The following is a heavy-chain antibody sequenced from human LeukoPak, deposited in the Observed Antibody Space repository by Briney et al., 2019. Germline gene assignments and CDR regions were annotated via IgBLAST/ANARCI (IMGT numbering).Heavy chain of an antibody. D-gene: IGHD2-15*01. CDR3: ARDFGHVAATDYYYYMDV. V-gene: IGHV1-2*02. Sequence: ASVKVSCKASGYTFTGYYMHWVRQAPGQGLEWMGWNNPNSGGTNYAQKFQGRVTMTRDTSISTAYMELSRLRSDDTAVYYCARDFGHVAATDYYYYMDVWGKGTTVTISS. CDR1: GYTFTGYY. CDR2: NNPNSGGT. J-gene: IGHJ6*03.